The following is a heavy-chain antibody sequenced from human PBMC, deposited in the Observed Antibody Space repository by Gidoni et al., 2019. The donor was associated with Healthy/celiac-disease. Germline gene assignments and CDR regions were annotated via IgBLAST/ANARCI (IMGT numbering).Heavy chain of an antibody. J-gene: IGHJ4*02. Sequence: QVQLQASGPGLVKPSQTLSLTCTVSGDSIRSGSYYWSWIRQPAGKGLEWIGRIYTSGITKYKPSLKSRVTIPIDTSKNQFSLKVTSVTAADTAVYYCARSSISPLGLFDYWGQGTLVTVSS. CDR3: ARSSISPLGLFDY. D-gene: IGHD2-21*01. CDR1: GDSIRSGSYY. CDR2: IYTSGIT. V-gene: IGHV4-61*02.